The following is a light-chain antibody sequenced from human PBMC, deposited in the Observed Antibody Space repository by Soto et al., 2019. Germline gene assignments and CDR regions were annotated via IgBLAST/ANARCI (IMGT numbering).Light chain of an antibody. Sequence: IQLTQSPSSLSASVGDRVTITCRASQGVSSYLGWYQQESGKAPKLLIYDASSLESGVPSRSRGSGSGTQFTLTISSLQPEDFATYYCQQLNAYPLTFGGGTKVDIK. CDR2: DAS. CDR1: QGVSSY. J-gene: IGKJ4*01. V-gene: IGKV1-9*01. CDR3: QQLNAYPLT.